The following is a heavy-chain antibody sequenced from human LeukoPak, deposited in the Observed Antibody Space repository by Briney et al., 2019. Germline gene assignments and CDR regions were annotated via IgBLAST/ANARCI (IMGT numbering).Heavy chain of an antibody. CDR3: ARDKRVAVAGTYIYYYYMDV. J-gene: IGHJ6*03. CDR2: IYISGSGST. D-gene: IGHD6-19*01. V-gene: IGHV4-4*07. Sequence: PSETLSLTCTVSGGSISSYYWSWIRQPAEKGLEWIGRIYISGSGSTNYHASLKSRLTMSVDTSKNQFSLKLSSVTAAAPAVYYCARDKRVAVAGTYIYYYYMDVWGNGTTVTISS. CDR1: GGSISSYY.